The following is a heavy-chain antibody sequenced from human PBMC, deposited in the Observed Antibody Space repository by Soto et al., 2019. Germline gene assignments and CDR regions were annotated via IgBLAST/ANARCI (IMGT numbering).Heavy chain of an antibody. CDR3: ARSNGRFFYYYYGMDV. CDR1: GFTFSSYG. Sequence: GGSLRLSCAASGFTFSSYGMHWVRQAPGKGLEWVAVIWYDGSNKYYADSVKGRFTISRDNSKNTLYLQMNSLRAEDTALYYCARSNGRFFYYYYGMDVWGQGTTVTVSS. CDR2: IWYDGSNK. D-gene: IGHD3-3*01. V-gene: IGHV3-33*01. J-gene: IGHJ6*02.